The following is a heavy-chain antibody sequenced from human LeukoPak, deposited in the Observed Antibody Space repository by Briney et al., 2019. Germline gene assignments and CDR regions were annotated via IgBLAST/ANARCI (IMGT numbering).Heavy chain of an antibody. CDR3: ARHEAIRSYFDY. CDR2: IYYSGST. CDR1: GGSISSSSYY. Sequence: PSETLSLTCTVSGGSISSSSYYWGWIRQPPGKGLEWIGSIYYSGSTYYNPSLKSRVTISVDTSKNQFSLKLSSVTAADTAVYYCARHEAIRSYFDYWGQGTLVTVSS. V-gene: IGHV4-39*01. J-gene: IGHJ4*02.